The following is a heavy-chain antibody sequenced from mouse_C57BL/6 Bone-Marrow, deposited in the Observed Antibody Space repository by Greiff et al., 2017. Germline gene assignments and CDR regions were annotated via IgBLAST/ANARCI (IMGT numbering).Heavy chain of an antibody. Sequence: EVKLVESGGGLVKPGGSLKLSCAASGFTFSDYGMHWVRQAPGKGLEWVAYISSGSSTIYYVDTVKGRVTISRDNAKNTLFLQMDNLTSEDTAMYYCARLGAGTYFDYWGQGTTLTVSS. D-gene: IGHD4-1*01. V-gene: IGHV5-17*01. CDR1: GFTFSDYG. J-gene: IGHJ2*01. CDR2: ISSGSSTI. CDR3: ARLGAGTYFDY.